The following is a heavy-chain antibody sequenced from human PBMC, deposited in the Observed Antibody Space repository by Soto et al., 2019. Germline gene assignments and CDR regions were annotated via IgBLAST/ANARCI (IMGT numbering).Heavy chain of an antibody. J-gene: IGHJ4*02. Sequence: GGSLRLSCAASGFTFSSYSMNWVRQAPGKGLEWVSYISSSSSTIYYAESVKGRFTISRDKAKNTLYLQMNSLRADDTAVYYCAREDDYYDSTLDYWGQGTLVTVSS. V-gene: IGHV3-48*01. CDR1: GFTFSSYS. CDR2: ISSSSSTI. D-gene: IGHD3-22*01. CDR3: AREDDYYDSTLDY.